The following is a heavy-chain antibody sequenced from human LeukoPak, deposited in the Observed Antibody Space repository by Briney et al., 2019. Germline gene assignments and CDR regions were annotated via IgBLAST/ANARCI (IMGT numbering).Heavy chain of an antibody. J-gene: IGHJ6*03. V-gene: IGHV3-9*01. CDR2: ISWNSGSI. CDR1: GFTFSSYW. D-gene: IGHD6-13*01. CDR3: AKDGIAAAGTDYYYYMDV. Sequence: GGSLRLSCAASGFTFSSYWMSWVRQAPGKGLEWVSGISWNSGSIGYADSVKGRFTISRDNAKNSLYLQMNSLRAEDTALYYCAKDGIAAAGTDYYYYMDVWGKGTTVTISS.